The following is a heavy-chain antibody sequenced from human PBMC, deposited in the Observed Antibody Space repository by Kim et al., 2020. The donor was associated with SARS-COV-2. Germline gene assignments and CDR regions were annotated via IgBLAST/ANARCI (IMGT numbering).Heavy chain of an antibody. CDR3: ARDSGYSNGYALY. J-gene: IGHJ4*02. V-gene: IGHV3-7*01. CDR2: IKEDGSEK. CDR1: GFTFSSYW. Sequence: GGSLRLSCAASGFTFSSYWMSWVRQAPGKGLEWVANIKEDGSEKYYVDSVKGRFTISRDNAKNSLYLQMNSLRAEDTAVYYCARDSGYSNGYALYWGQGTLVTVSS. D-gene: IGHD5-18*01.